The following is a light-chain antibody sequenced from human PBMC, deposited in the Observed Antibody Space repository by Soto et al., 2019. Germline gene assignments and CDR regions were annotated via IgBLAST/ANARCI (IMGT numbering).Light chain of an antibody. Sequence: TLSVSPGETATLSCRTSQGLNRNLAWYQQKLGQAPRVLIYGASTRATGIPARFSGSGSGTEFILTISSLQSEDFAVYYCDENNTWACTFGQGPKLDIK. V-gene: IGKV3-15*01. J-gene: IGKJ1*01. CDR3: DENNTWACT. CDR1: QGLNRN. CDR2: GAS.